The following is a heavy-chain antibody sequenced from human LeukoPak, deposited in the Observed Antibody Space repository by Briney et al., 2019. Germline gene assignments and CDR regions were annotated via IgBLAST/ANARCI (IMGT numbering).Heavy chain of an antibody. CDR2: IYATGNT. CDR1: GVSVSSFY. Sequence: KTSETLSFTCTVSGVSVSSFYWTWIRQPAGKGLEWIGRIYATGNTNFNPSLKSRVTMSIDTSKNQFSLKLSSVTAADTAVYYCARDDYDDSTRGLDYWGQGTLVTVSS. CDR3: ARDDYDDSTRGLDY. V-gene: IGHV4-4*07. D-gene: IGHD4-17*01. J-gene: IGHJ4*02.